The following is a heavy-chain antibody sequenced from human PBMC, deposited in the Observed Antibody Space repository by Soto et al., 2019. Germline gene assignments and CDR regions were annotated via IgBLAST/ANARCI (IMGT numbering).Heavy chain of an antibody. V-gene: IGHV3-9*01. D-gene: IGHD6-13*01. CDR3: AKCAAAGWDYFVY. J-gene: IGHJ4*02. CDR1: GFTFDDYA. Sequence: EVQLVESGGGLVQPGRSLRLSCAASGFTFDDYAMHWVRQAPGKGLEWVSGISWNSGSIGYADSVKGRFTISRDNAKNSLYLQMIRIRSEDAALYYCAKCAAAGWDYFVYWGQGTLVTVSS. CDR2: ISWNSGSI.